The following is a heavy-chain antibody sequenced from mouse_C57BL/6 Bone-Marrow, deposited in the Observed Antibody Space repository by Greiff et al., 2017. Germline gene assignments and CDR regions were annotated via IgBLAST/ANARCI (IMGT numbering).Heavy chain of an antibody. Sequence: EVKVVESGGGLVKPGGSLKLSCAASGFTFSSYAMSWVRQTPEKRLEWVATISDGGSYTYYPAKVQGRVTISRDNAKNSLYLQMSHLKSEATAMYYCARDGPIYYDYFDYWGKGTTLTVSS. CDR2: ISDGGSYT. CDR1: GFTFSSYA. CDR3: ARDGPIYYDYFDY. D-gene: IGHD2-4*01. J-gene: IGHJ2*01. V-gene: IGHV5-4*01.